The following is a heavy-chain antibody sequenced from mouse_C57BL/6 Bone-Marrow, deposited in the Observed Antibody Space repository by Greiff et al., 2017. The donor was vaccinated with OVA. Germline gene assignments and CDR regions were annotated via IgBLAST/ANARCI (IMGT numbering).Heavy chain of an antibody. D-gene: IGHD4-1*01. J-gene: IGHJ2*01. CDR3: AKLGLDY. CDR2: IDPSDSYT. Sequence: QVQLQQPGAELVRPGTSVKLSGKASGYTFTSYWMHWVKQRPGQGLEWIGVIDPSDSYTNYNQKFKGKATLTVDTSSSTAYMQLSSLTSEDSAVYYCAKLGLDYWGQGTTLTVSS. CDR1: GYTFTSYW. V-gene: IGHV1-59*01.